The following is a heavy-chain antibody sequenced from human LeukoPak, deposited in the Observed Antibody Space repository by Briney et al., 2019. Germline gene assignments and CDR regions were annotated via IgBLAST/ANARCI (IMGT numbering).Heavy chain of an antibody. Sequence: PGGSLILSCAASGFTVSSNYMSWVRQAPGKGLEWVSVIYSGGSTYYADSVKGRFTISRDNSKNTLYLQMNSLRAEDTAVYYCARRLGGPDRYYYYGMDVWGQGTTVTVSS. CDR3: ARRLGGPDRYYYYGMDV. J-gene: IGHJ6*02. CDR1: GFTVSSNY. V-gene: IGHV3-53*01. D-gene: IGHD1-26*01. CDR2: IYSGGST.